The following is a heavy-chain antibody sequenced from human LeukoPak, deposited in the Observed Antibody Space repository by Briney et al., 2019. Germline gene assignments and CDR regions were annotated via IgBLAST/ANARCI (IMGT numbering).Heavy chain of an antibody. D-gene: IGHD5-18*01. J-gene: IGHJ3*01. V-gene: IGHV4-59*01. CDR3: VRETAQYNFGYHAFDL. Sequence: PSETLSLTCSVSGGSTSSDYWSWIRQPPGKGLEWIGYIYNNETAKYNPSLRSRVSISSDTSKNHFSLKMSSMTAADTAVYCCVRETAQYNFGYHAFDLWGQGTMVTVSS. CDR1: GGSTSSDY. CDR2: IYNNETA.